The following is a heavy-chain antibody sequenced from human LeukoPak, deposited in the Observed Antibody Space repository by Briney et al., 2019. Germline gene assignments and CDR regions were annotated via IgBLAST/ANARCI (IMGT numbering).Heavy chain of an antibody. D-gene: IGHD6-19*01. J-gene: IGHJ4*02. CDR3: ARDISYSSGWQGSDY. Sequence: SETLSLTCAVYDGSFSGYYWSWIRQPPGKGLEWIGEINHSGSTNYNPSLKSRVTISVDTSKNQFSPKLSSVTAADTAVYYCARDISYSSGWQGSDYWGQGTLVTVSS. CDR2: INHSGST. CDR1: DGSFSGYY. V-gene: IGHV4-34*01.